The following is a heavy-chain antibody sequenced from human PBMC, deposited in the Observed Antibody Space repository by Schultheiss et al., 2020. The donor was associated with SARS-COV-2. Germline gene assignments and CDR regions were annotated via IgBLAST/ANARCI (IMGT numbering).Heavy chain of an antibody. CDR2: IYSCGST. V-gene: IGHV3-53*01. D-gene: IGHD2-21*02. CDR3: ARAVHIVVVTAMGNWYFDL. CDR1: GFTVSSNY. J-gene: IGHJ2*01. Sequence: GGSLRLSCAASGFTVSSNYMSWVRQAPGKGLEWVSVIYSCGSTYYADSVKGRFTISRDNSKNTLYLQMNSLRAEDTAVYYCARAVHIVVVTAMGNWYFDLWGRGTLVTVSS.